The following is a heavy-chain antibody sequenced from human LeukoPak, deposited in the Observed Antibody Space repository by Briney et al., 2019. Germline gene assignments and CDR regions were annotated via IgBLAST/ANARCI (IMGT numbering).Heavy chain of an antibody. CDR3: ARGSYHTSGSYFSPGFDP. J-gene: IGHJ5*02. CDR1: GFTFSTYA. CDR2: TSYDGSNK. Sequence: QSGGSLRLSCAASGFTFSTYAMHWVRQAPGKGLEWVAVTSYDGSNKYYADSVKVRFSISRDNSKNTLHLQMNSLRAEDAAVYYCARGSYHTSGSYFSPGFDPWGQGTLVTVSS. V-gene: IGHV3-30*04. D-gene: IGHD3-10*01.